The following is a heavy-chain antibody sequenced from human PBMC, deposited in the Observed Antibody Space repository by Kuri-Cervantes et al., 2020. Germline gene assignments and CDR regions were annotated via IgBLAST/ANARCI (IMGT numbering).Heavy chain of an antibody. D-gene: IGHD6-6*01. Sequence: GGSLRLSCAASGFTFDDYAMHWVRQAPGKGLEWVSLISWDGGSTYYADSVKGRFTISRDNAKNSLYLQMNSLRAEDTAVYYCARDFPPHYSSSVPDAFDIWGQGTMVTVSS. CDR3: ARDFPPHYSSSVPDAFDI. J-gene: IGHJ3*02. V-gene: IGHV3-43D*04. CDR1: GFTFDDYA. CDR2: ISWDGGST.